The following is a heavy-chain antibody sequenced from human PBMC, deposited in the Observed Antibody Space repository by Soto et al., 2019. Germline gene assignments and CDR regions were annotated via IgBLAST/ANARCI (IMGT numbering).Heavy chain of an antibody. CDR1: GGTFSSYA. V-gene: IGHV1-69*13. Sequence: ASGKVSCKASGGTFSSYAISWVRQAPGQGLEWMGGIIPIFGTANYAQKFQGRVTITADESTSTAYMELSSLRSEDTAVYYCARVTTVVTQDWFDPWGQGTLVTVSS. CDR3: ARVTTVVTQDWFDP. CDR2: IIPIFGTA. D-gene: IGHD4-17*01. J-gene: IGHJ5*02.